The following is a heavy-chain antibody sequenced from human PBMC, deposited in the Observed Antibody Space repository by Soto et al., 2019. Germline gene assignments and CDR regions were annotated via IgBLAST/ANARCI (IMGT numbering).Heavy chain of an antibody. CDR1: GGSISSGDYY. D-gene: IGHD3-3*01. Sequence: PSETLSLTCTVSGGSISSGDYYWSWIRQPPGKGLEWIGYIYYSGSTYYNPSLKSRVTISVDTSKNQFSLKLSSVTAADTAVYYCARQKLWSGYRYFDYWGQGTLVTASS. CDR3: ARQKLWSGYRYFDY. CDR2: IYYSGST. V-gene: IGHV4-30-4*01. J-gene: IGHJ4*02.